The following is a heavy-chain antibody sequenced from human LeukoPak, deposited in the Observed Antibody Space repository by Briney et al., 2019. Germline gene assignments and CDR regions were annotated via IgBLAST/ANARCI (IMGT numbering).Heavy chain of an antibody. Sequence: SETLSLTCTVSGYSISSTYYWGWIRPPPGKGLEWIGNIYQSGSTYYNPSLKSRVTISVDTSKNQFSLKLSSVTAADTAVYYCARGGSYRLFDFWGQGTLVTVSS. CDR1: GYSISSTYY. V-gene: IGHV4-38-2*02. CDR3: ARGGSYRLFDF. CDR2: IYQSGST. J-gene: IGHJ4*02. D-gene: IGHD3-16*02.